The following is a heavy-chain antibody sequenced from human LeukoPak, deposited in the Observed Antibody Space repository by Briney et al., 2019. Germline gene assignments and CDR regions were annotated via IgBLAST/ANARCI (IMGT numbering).Heavy chain of an antibody. CDR3: ARLNEVDEILTGYTYYFDY. D-gene: IGHD3-9*01. V-gene: IGHV5-51*01. J-gene: IGHJ4*02. CDR2: IYPGDSDT. Sequence: GESLKISCKGSGYSFTSYWIGWVRQMPGKGLEWMGNIYPGDSDTRYSPSFQGQVTISADKSISTAYLQWSSLKASDTAMYYCARLNEVDEILTGYTYYFDYWGQGTLVTVSS. CDR1: GYSFTSYW.